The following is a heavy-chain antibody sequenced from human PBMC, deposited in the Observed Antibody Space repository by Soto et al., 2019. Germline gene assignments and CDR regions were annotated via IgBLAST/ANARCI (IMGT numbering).Heavy chain of an antibody. V-gene: IGHV4-4*02. Sequence: KPSETLSLTCAVSGGSFTTNNWCNCVRQPPGQGLEWIGEIYRTGSTNYNPSLKSRVTISLDKSENQFSLKVTSLTAADTAVYYCASRDPGTSVDYWGQGTLVTVSS. CDR3: ASRDPGTSVDY. D-gene: IGHD1-7*01. CDR2: IYRTGST. CDR1: GGSFTTNNW. J-gene: IGHJ4*02.